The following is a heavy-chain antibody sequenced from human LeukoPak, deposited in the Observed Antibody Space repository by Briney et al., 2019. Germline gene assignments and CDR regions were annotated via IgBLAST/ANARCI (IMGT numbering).Heavy chain of an antibody. CDR1: GSTFSTYG. CDR3: ARGATYYYDSSGYLGGDTFDY. D-gene: IGHD3-22*01. CDR2: IRYDAINK. V-gene: IGHV3-30*02. J-gene: IGHJ4*02. Sequence: QSGGSLRLSCAASGSTFSTYGMHWVRQAPGKGLEWVAFIRYDAINKYYADSVKGRFTISRDNAKNSLYLQMNSLRAEDTALYYCARGATYYYDSSGYLGGDTFDYWGQGTLVTVSS.